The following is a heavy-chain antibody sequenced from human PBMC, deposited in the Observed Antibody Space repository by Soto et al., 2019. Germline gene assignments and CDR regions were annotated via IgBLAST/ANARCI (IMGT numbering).Heavy chain of an antibody. V-gene: IGHV1-69*01. J-gene: IGHJ6*02. D-gene: IGHD2-21*01. Sequence: QVQLVQSGAEVKKPGSSVKVSCKASGGTFRSYSISWVRQAPGHGLEWMGGIIPIFDITNYAQKFQGRVTITADESTSTAYIELSSLGSDDTAVYYCARPDEGCYSSNHHYSYALDVCGHGTTVTV. CDR2: IIPIFDIT. CDR1: GGTFRSYS. CDR3: ARPDEGCYSSNHHYSYALDV.